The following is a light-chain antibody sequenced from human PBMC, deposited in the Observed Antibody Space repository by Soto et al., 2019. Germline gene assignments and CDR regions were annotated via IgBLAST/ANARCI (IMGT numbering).Light chain of an antibody. CDR1: SSNIGAGYD. J-gene: IGLJ1*01. CDR2: GNS. CDR3: QSYDSSLSALYA. V-gene: IGLV1-40*01. Sequence: QSVLTQPPSVSGAPGQRVTISGTGSSSNIGAGYDVHWYQQLPGTAPKLLIYGNSNRPSGVPDRFSGSKSGTSASLAITGLQAEDEADYYCQSYDSSLSALYAFGTGTKVTVL.